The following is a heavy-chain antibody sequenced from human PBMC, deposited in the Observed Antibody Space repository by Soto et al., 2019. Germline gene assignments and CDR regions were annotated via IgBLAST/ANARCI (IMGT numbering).Heavy chain of an antibody. CDR2: ISAYNGNT. CDR1: VYNFASYG. D-gene: IGHD1-26*01. J-gene: IGHJ4*02. Sequence: SVKVSCKASVYNFASYGFSWVQQSPGQWLEWMGWISAYNGNTNYAQKLQGRVTMTRDTSTRTAYMELRNMRFDDTAVYYCARDGRSSGSSAYWGQGPLVTFSS. CDR3: ARDGRSSGSSAY. V-gene: IGHV1-18*04.